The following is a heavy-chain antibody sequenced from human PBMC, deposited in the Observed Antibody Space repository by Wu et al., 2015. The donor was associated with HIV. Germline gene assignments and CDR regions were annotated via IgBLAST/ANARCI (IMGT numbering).Heavy chain of an antibody. V-gene: IGHV1-2*02. D-gene: IGHD6-13*01. CDR2: INPNSGGT. Sequence: QVQLVQSGAEVKKPGASVKVSCKASGYIFTGYYIHWVRQAPGQGLEWMGWINPNSGGTNYAQKFQGRVTMTRDTSISTAYMELSRPRSDDTAVYYCARAPHSSSWGYFDYWGQGTLVTVSS. CDR1: GYIFTGYY. CDR3: ARAPHSSSWGYFDY. J-gene: IGHJ4*02.